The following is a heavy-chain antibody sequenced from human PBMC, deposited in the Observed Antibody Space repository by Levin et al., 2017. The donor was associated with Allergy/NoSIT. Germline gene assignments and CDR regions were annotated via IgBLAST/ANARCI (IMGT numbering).Heavy chain of an antibody. D-gene: IGHD2-2*01. V-gene: IGHV2-5*02. CDR3: AHKLGGCSSSRCFIDKSGVEFDY. J-gene: IGHJ4*02. CDR1: GFSLTTSGVG. Sequence: VSGPTLVKPTQTLTLTCTFSGFSLTTSGVGVGWIRQPPGKALEWLALIYWDDDKYYNPALESRITITKDTSKNQVVLRMTSMDPVDTATYFCAHKLGGCSSSRCFIDKSGVEFDYWGQGALVIVSS. CDR2: IYWDDDK.